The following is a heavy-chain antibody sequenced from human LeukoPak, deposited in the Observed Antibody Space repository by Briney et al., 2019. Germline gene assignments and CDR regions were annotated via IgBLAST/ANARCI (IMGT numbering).Heavy chain of an antibody. CDR2: ISSSSSYI. V-gene: IGHV3-21*01. J-gene: IGHJ4*02. CDR1: GFTFSSYS. CDR3: ARVIAGKTPQDY. D-gene: IGHD6-13*01. Sequence: PGGSLRLSCAASGFTFSSYSMNWVSQAPGKGLEWVSSISSSSSYIYYADSVKGRFTISRDNAKNSLYLQMNSLRAEDTAVYYCARVIAGKTPQDYWGQGTLVTVSS.